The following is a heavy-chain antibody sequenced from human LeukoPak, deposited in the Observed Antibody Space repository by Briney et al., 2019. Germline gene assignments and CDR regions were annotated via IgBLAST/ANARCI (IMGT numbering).Heavy chain of an antibody. D-gene: IGHD1-26*01. CDR1: TYSIRNGYY. Sequence: PSETLSLTCAVSTYSIRNGYYWGWIRPPPGKGLEWIGSIYHSGSTYYNPSLKSRLTISVDTSKNQFSLKLSSVTAADTAVYYCARLSGYNYYYMDVWGKGTTVTVSS. J-gene: IGHJ6*03. CDR3: ARLSGYNYYYMDV. CDR2: IYHSGST. V-gene: IGHV4-38-2*01.